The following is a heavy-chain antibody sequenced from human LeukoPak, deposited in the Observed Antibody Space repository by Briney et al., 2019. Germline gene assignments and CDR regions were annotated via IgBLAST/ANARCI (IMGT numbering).Heavy chain of an antibody. CDR3: ASSVSSRWAIIDY. CDR1: GYTFTAYY. Sequence: ASVKVSCKASGYTFTAYYMHWVRQAPGQGLEWLGWINPNSSGTNYAQKFQGRVTMTRDTSITTAYMELSRLSSDDTAVYYCASSVSSRWAIIDYWGQGTLVTVSS. V-gene: IGHV1-2*02. D-gene: IGHD6-13*01. J-gene: IGHJ4*02. CDR2: INPNSSGT.